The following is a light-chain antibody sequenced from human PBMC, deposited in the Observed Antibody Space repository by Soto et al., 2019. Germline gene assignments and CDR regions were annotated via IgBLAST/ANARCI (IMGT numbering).Light chain of an antibody. V-gene: IGKV1-39*01. Sequence: DIQMTQSPSSLSASVGDRVTITCRASQSISSYLNWYQQKPGKAPKLLIYAASSLQSGVPSRFSGSGSGTDFTLTISSLQPEDSATYYCQQSYSTLGTFGGGTKVEIK. J-gene: IGKJ4*01. CDR3: QQSYSTLGT. CDR1: QSISSY. CDR2: AAS.